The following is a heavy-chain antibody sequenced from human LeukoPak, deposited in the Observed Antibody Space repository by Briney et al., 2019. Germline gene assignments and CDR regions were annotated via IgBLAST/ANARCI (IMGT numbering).Heavy chain of an antibody. CDR1: GGTFISYA. V-gene: IGHV1-69*05. CDR3: ARDQRDYYGSGSYRYYYYMDV. D-gene: IGHD3-10*01. J-gene: IGHJ6*03. CDR2: IIPIFGTA. Sequence: SVKVSCKASGGTFISYAISWVRQAPGQGLEWMGGIIPIFGTANYAQKFQGRVTITTDESTSTAYMELSSLGSEDTAVYYCARDQRDYYGSGSYRYYYYMDVWGKGTTVTVSS.